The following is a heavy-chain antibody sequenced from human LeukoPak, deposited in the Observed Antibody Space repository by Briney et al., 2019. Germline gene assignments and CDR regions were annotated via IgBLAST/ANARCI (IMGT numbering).Heavy chain of an antibody. CDR2: ISSYNGNT. V-gene: IGHV1-18*01. CDR1: GYTFTSYG. D-gene: IGHD1-26*01. J-gene: IGHJ4*02. CDR3: ARSKGLVGATTAPAYFDY. Sequence: ASVKVSCKASGYTFTSYGISWVRQAPGQGLEWMGWISSYNGNTNYAQKLQGRVTMTRDTSTSTVYMELSSLRSEDTAVYYCARSKGLVGATTAPAYFDYWGQGTLVTVSS.